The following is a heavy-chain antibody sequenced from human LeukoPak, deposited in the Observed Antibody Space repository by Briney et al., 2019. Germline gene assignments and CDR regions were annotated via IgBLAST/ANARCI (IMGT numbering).Heavy chain of an antibody. CDR1: GGSFSGYY. Sequence: SETLSLTCAVYGGSFSGYYWSWIRQPPGKGLEWIGEINHSGSTNYNPPLKSRVTISVDTSKNQFSLKLSSVTAADTAVYYCARARYFDWGDYWGQGTLVTVSS. V-gene: IGHV4-34*01. CDR3: ARARYFDWGDY. CDR2: INHSGST. J-gene: IGHJ4*02. D-gene: IGHD3-9*01.